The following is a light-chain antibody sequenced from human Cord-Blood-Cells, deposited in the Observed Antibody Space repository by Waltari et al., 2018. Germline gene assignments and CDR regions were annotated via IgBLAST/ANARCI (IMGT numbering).Light chain of an antibody. CDR1: RSVLYSSNNKNY. V-gene: IGKV4-1*01. J-gene: IGKJ1*01. CDR3: QQYYSTPWT. CDR2: WAS. Sequence: DIVMTQSPDSLAVSLGVRATINCKSSRSVLYSSNNKNYLAWYQQKPGQPPKLLIYWASTRESGVPDRFSGSGSGTDFTLTISSLQAEDVAVYYCQQYYSTPWTFGQGTKVEIK.